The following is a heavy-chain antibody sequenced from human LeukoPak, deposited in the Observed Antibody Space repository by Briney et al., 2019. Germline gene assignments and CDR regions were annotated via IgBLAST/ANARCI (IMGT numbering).Heavy chain of an antibody. CDR1: GGTFSSYA. CDR2: IIPIFGTA. CDR3: ARGGSTSCCPRTTREYYYYGMDV. J-gene: IGHJ6*04. Sequence: GASVKVSCKASGGTFSSYAISWVRQAPGQGLEWMGGIIPIFGTANYAQKFQGRVTITADESTSTAYTELSSLRSEDTAVYYCARGGSTSCCPRTTREYYYYGMDVWGKGTTVTVSS. D-gene: IGHD2-2*01. V-gene: IGHV1-69*13.